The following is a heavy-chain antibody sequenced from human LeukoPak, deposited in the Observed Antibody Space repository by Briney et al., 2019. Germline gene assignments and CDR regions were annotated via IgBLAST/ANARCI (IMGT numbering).Heavy chain of an antibody. CDR3: ARGSLLLWFG. V-gene: IGHV4-34*01. Sequence: SETLSLTCAVYGGSFSGYYWSWIRQPPGKGLEWIGEISHSGSTNYNPSLKSRVTISVDTSKNQFSLKLSSVTAADTAVYYCARGSLLLWFGGGQGTLVTVSS. J-gene: IGHJ4*02. CDR1: GGSFSGYY. CDR2: ISHSGST. D-gene: IGHD3-10*01.